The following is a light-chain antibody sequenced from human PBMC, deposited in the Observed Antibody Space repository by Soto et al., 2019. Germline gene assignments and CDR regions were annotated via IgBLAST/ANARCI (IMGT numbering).Light chain of an antibody. CDR2: ENN. V-gene: IGLV1-47*01. CDR1: TSNIGSSS. CDR3: ATWDDSLSGPV. J-gene: IGLJ2*01. Sequence: QSVLRQPPSASGTPGQSVTISCSGSTSNIGSSSVYWYQQLPGTAPKVFIYENNRRPSGVPDRFSGSKSGTSDSLAISGLRSEDEADYYCATWDDSLSGPVFGGGTKLTVL.